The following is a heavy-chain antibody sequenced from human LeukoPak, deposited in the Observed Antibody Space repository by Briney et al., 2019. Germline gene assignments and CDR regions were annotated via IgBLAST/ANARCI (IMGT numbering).Heavy chain of an antibody. D-gene: IGHD3-22*01. Sequence: PGGSLRLSCAASGFTFSDYYMSWIRQAPGKGLEWVSHISGSSTYTKYADSVRGRFTISRDNAKNSLYLQMNSLRAEDTAVYYCARGRYSSGSQYYFDYWGQGIPVTVSS. CDR1: GFTFSDYY. CDR3: ARGRYSSGSQYYFDY. CDR2: ISGSSTYT. V-gene: IGHV3-11*03. J-gene: IGHJ4*02.